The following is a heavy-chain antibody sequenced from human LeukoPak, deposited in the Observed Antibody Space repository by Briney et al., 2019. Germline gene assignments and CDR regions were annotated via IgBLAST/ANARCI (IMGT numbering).Heavy chain of an antibody. Sequence: GGSLRLSCAASGFTFSSYSMNWVRQAPGKGLEWVSYIGSSSSTIYYADSVKGRFTISRDNAKNSLYLQMNSLRAEDTAVYYCARGAPPQAFDYWGQGTLVTVSS. CDR1: GFTFSSYS. CDR3: ARGAPPQAFDY. CDR2: IGSSSSTI. V-gene: IGHV3-48*01. J-gene: IGHJ4*02.